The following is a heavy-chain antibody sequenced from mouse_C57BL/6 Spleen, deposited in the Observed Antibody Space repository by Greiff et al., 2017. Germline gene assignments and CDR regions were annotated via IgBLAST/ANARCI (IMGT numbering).Heavy chain of an antibody. J-gene: IGHJ4*01. CDR3: ARKLMGSSYLYAMDY. CDR1: GFNIKNTY. D-gene: IGHD1-1*01. CDR2: IDPANGNT. Sequence: VQLQQSVAELVRPGASVKLSCTASGFNIKNTYMHWVKQRPEQGLEWIGRIDPANGNTKYAQKFQGKATITADTSSNTAYLKLSSLTSDDTSIYYCARKLMGSSYLYAMDYWGQGTSVTVSS. V-gene: IGHV14-3*01.